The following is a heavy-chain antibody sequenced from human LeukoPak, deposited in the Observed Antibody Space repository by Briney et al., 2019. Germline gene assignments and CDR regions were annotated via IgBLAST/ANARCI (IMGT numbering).Heavy chain of an antibody. CDR1: GYTFTSYG. CDR2: ISAYNGNT. J-gene: IGHJ4*02. V-gene: IGHV1-18*01. D-gene: IGHD3-22*01. CDR3: ARDRSGGCYYDSSGYYPVDY. Sequence: ASVKVSCKASGYTFTSYGISWVRQAPGQGLEWMGWISAYNGNTNYAQKLQGRVTMTTDTSTSTAYMELRSLRSDDTAVYYCARDRSGGCYYDSSGYYPVDYWGQGTLVTVSS.